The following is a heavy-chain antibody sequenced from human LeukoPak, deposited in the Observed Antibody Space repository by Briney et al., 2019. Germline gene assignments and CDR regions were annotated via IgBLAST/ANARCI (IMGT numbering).Heavy chain of an antibody. CDR2: INPSGGST. J-gene: IGHJ5*02. D-gene: IGHD1-14*01. CDR3: AKETPNTGWFDP. CDR1: GYTFTSYY. V-gene: IGHV1-46*01. Sequence: ASVKVSCKASGYTFTSYYIHWVRQAPGQGLEWMGIINPSGGSTNYAQDFQGRVTMTRDTSTSTVYMELSSLRSEDTAIYYCAKETPNTGWFDPWGQGTLVTVSS.